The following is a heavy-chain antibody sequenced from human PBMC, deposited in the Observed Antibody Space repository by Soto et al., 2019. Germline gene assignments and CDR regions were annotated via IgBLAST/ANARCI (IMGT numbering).Heavy chain of an antibody. Sequence: QVQLVESGGGVVQPGRSLRLSCAASGYSFSTYGMHWVRQAPGKGLEWIIFISYDGSNKFYLESVKGRFSISRDNSRNTLYLQMDSLRPEDTATYYCAKVGGNWNPDNWGQGTLVTVSS. CDR1: GYSFSTYG. V-gene: IGHV3-30*18. CDR2: ISYDGSNK. CDR3: AKVGGNWNPDN. J-gene: IGHJ4*02. D-gene: IGHD1-20*01.